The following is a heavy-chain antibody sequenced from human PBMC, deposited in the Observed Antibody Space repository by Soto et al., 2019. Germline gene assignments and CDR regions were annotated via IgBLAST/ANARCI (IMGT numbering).Heavy chain of an antibody. D-gene: IGHD1-7*01. Sequence: SETLSLTCTVSGGSISSYYWSWIRQPPGKGLEWIGYIYYSGSTNYNPSLKSRVTISVDTSKNQFSLKLSSVTAADTAVYYCARVRTGTTADYYYGMDVWGQGTTVTVSS. CDR1: GGSISSYY. J-gene: IGHJ6*02. CDR3: ARVRTGTTADYYYGMDV. V-gene: IGHV4-59*01. CDR2: IYYSGST.